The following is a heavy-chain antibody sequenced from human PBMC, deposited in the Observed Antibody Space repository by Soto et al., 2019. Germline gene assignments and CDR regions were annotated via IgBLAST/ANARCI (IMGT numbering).Heavy chain of an antibody. V-gene: IGHV3-73*01. Sequence: GGSLSLSCAASGFTFSGSAMHWVRQASGKGLEWVGRIRSKANSYATAYAASVKGRFTISRDDSKNTAYLQMNSLKTEDTAVYYCTRQTNPGDDWLLAAGGFDPWGQGTLVTVSS. D-gene: IGHD3-9*01. CDR1: GFTFSGSA. CDR3: TRQTNPGDDWLLAAGGFDP. CDR2: IRSKANSYAT. J-gene: IGHJ5*02.